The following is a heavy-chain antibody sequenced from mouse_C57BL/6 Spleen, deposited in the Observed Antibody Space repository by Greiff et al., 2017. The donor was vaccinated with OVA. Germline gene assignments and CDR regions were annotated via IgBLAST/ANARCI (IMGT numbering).Heavy chain of an antibody. J-gene: IGHJ2*01. CDR1: GYTFTSYW. D-gene: IGHD4-1*01. V-gene: IGHV1-53*01. Sequence: QVQLQQSGTELVKPGASVKLSCKASGYTFTSYWMHWVKQRPGQGLEWIGNINPSNGGTNYNEKFKSKATLTVDKSSSTAYMQLSSLTSEDSAVYYCARGELLGLYYFDYWGQGTTLTVSS. CDR2: INPSNGGT. CDR3: ARGELLGLYYFDY.